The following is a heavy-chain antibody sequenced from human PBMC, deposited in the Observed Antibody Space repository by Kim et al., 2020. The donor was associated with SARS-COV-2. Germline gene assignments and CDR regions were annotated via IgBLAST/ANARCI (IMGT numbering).Heavy chain of an antibody. CDR1: GGSISSSCYY. CDR3: ARQKGWIQRWFFDY. Sequence: SETLSLTCTVSGGSISSSCYYWGWIRQPPGKGLEWIGSIYYSGSTYYNPSLKSRVTISVDTSKNQFSLKLSSVTAADTAVYYCARQKGWIQRWFFDYCG. CDR2: IYYSGST. D-gene: IGHD5-18*01. V-gene: IGHV4-39*01. J-gene: IGHJ4*01.